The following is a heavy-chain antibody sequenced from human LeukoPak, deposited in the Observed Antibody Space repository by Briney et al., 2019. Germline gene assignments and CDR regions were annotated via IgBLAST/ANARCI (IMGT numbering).Heavy chain of an antibody. J-gene: IGHJ4*02. V-gene: IGHV1-46*01. CDR1: GYTFTSYY. Sequence: EASVKVFCRASGYTFTSYYMHWVRQAPGQGLEWMGIINPSGGSTSYAQKFQGRVAMTRDMSTSTVYMELSSLRSEDTAVYYCARGYGDLDYWGQGTLVTVSS. CDR2: INPSGGST. CDR3: ARGYGDLDY. D-gene: IGHD4-17*01.